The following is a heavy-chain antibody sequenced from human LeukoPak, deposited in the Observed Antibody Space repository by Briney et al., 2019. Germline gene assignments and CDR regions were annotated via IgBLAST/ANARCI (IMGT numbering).Heavy chain of an antibody. CDR2: IYTSGST. V-gene: IGHV4-4*07. Sequence: SETLSLTCTVSGGSISSYYWSWIRQPAGKGLEWIGRIYTSGSTNYDPSLKSRVTMSVDTSKNQFSLKLSSVTAADTAVYFCARGPGISGDHIYPDYWGQGTLVTVSS. D-gene: IGHD2-21*01. CDR1: GGSISSYY. CDR3: ARGPGISGDHIYPDY. J-gene: IGHJ4*02.